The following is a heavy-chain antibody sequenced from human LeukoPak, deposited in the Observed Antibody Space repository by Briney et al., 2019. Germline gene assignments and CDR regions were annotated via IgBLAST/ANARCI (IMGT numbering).Heavy chain of an antibody. J-gene: IGHJ4*02. Sequence: GGSLRLSCAASGFTFSSYAMSWVRQAPGKGLEWVSAISGSGGSTYYADSVKGRFTISRDNSKNTLYLQMNSLRAEDTAVYYCAKEGYDSSGYYLRYFDHWGQGTLVTVSS. D-gene: IGHD3-22*01. CDR1: GFTFSSYA. V-gene: IGHV3-23*01. CDR3: AKEGYDSSGYYLRYFDH. CDR2: ISGSGGST.